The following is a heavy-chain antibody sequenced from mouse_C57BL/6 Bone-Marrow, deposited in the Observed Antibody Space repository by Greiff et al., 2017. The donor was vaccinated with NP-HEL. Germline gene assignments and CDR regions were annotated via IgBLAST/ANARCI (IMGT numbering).Heavy chain of an antibody. Sequence: QVQLQQPGAELVKPGASVKMSCKASGYTFTSYWITWVKQRPGQGLEWIGDIYPGSGSTNYNEKFKSKATLTVDTSSSTAYMQLSSLTSEDSAVYYCAREGTYYYGSSYDYWGQGTTLTVSS. D-gene: IGHD1-1*01. CDR3: AREGTYYYGSSYDY. J-gene: IGHJ2*01. CDR2: IYPGSGST. CDR1: GYTFTSYW. V-gene: IGHV1-55*01.